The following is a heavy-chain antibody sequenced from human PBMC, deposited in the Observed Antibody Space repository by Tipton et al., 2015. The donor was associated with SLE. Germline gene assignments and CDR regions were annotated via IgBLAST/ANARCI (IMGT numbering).Heavy chain of an antibody. J-gene: IGHJ6*02. Sequence: TLSLTCTVSGGSISPYYWSWIRQPPGKGLEWIGYIYYSGSTNYNPSLKSRVTISVDRSKNQMSLKLSSVTAPDTAVYYCARWFRGYDVWGQGTTVTVSS. D-gene: IGHD3-10*01. V-gene: IGHV4-59*07. CDR3: ARWFRGYDV. CDR1: GGSISPYY. CDR2: IYYSGST.